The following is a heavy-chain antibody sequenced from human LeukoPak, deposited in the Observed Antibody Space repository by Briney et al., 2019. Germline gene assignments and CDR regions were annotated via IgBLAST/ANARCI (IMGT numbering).Heavy chain of an antibody. CDR1: GGSISAGSYY. V-gene: IGHV4-39*01. D-gene: IGHD5-18*01. CDR2: IFYSGST. CDR3: AKITWIQLWLPFDY. J-gene: IGHJ4*02. Sequence: PSETLSLTCTVSGGSISAGSYYWGWIRQPPGKGLEWIGSIFYSGSTYYNPSLTSRVTISVDTSKNQFSLSLSSVTAPDTAVYYCAKITWIQLWLPFDYWGQGTLVTVSS.